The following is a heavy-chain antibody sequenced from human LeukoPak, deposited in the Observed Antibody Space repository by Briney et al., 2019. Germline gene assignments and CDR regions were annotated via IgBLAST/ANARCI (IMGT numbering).Heavy chain of an antibody. CDR1: GYTFTGYY. V-gene: IGHV1-2*02. Sequence: ASVKVSCTASGYTFTGYYMHWVRQAPGQGLEWMGWINPNSGGTNYAQKFQGRVTMTRDTSISTAYMELSRLRSDDTAVYYCARPSYDYVWGSYRIIDYWGQGTLVTVSS. J-gene: IGHJ4*02. D-gene: IGHD3-16*02. CDR2: INPNSGGT. CDR3: ARPSYDYVWGSYRIIDY.